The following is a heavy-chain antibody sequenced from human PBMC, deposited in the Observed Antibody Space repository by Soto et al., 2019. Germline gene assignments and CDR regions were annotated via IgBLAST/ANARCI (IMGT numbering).Heavy chain of an antibody. V-gene: IGHV1-8*01. CDR2: MNPNSGNT. J-gene: IGHJ6*02. CDR1: GYTFTSYD. D-gene: IGHD6-13*01. Sequence: ASVKVSCKASGYTFTSYDINWVRQATGQGLEWMGWMNPNSGNTSYAQKFQGRVTMTRNTSISTAYMELSSLRSEDTAVYYCARVPSIAAAGTGYYYYGMDVWGQGTTVTVSS. CDR3: ARVPSIAAAGTGYYYYGMDV.